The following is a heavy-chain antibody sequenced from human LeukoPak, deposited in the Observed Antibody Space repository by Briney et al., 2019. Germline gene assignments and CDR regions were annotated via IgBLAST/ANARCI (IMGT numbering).Heavy chain of an antibody. CDR2: IKEDGSEK. CDR3: ARAFMQLWPYDY. Sequence: GRSLRLSCAASGFTFSNYIMHWVRQAPGKGLDWVANIKEDGSEKYYVDSVKGRFTISRDNAKNSVYLQTNSLRAEDTAVYYCARAFMQLWPYDYWGQGTLVTVSS. D-gene: IGHD5-18*01. CDR1: GFTFSNYI. V-gene: IGHV3-7*03. J-gene: IGHJ4*02.